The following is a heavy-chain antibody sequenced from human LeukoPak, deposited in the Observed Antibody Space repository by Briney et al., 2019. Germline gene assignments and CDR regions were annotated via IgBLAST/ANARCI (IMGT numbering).Heavy chain of an antibody. Sequence: PGRSLRLSCAASGFTFSSYGMYWVRQSPGKGLEWVAVISYDGSNKYYADSVKGRFTISRDNSKNTLYLQMNSLRAEDTAVYYCAKDRAARLNWRSGGAGFDPWGQGTLVTVSS. J-gene: IGHJ5*02. V-gene: IGHV3-30*18. CDR1: GFTFSSYG. CDR2: ISYDGSNK. D-gene: IGHD1-1*01. CDR3: AKDRAARLNWRSGGAGFDP.